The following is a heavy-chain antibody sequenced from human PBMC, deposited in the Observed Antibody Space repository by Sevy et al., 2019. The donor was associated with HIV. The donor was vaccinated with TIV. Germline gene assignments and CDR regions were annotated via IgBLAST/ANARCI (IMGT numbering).Heavy chain of an antibody. CDR3: ARGGLYYYDSSGGTDY. D-gene: IGHD3-22*01. V-gene: IGHV3-21*01. Sequence: GGSLRLPCAASGFTFSSYSMNWVRQAPGKGLEWVSSISSSSSYIYYADSVKGRFTISRDNAKNSLYLQMNSLRAEDTAVYYCARGGLYYYDSSGGTDYWGQGTLVTVSS. J-gene: IGHJ4*02. CDR1: GFTFSSYS. CDR2: ISSSSSYI.